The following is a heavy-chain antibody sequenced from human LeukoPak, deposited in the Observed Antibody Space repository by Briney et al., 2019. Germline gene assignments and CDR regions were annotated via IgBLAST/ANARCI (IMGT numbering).Heavy chain of an antibody. V-gene: IGHV3-7*01. J-gene: IGHJ4*02. Sequence: GGSLSLSCAASGFTFSGYWMSWVRQAPGKGLEWVANINQDGSIIHYVDSAKGRFTISRDNAKNSLYLQMNYLRAEDTALYYCATSDDSSGSDWGQGTLVTVSS. CDR2: INQDGSII. CDR3: ATSDDSSGSD. D-gene: IGHD3-22*01. CDR1: GFTFSGYW.